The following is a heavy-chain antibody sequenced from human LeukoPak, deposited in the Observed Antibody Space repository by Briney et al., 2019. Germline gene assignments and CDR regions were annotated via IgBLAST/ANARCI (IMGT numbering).Heavy chain of an antibody. Sequence: SGGSLRLSCAASGFTFSFYDMHWVRQATGKGLEWVSAISTAGDPYYPGSVTGRFTISRENAKDSLYLQMSSLRAGDTAVYYCARGSRGGLYYFDYWGQGTLVTVSS. J-gene: IGHJ4*02. CDR1: GFTFSFYD. CDR3: ARGSRGGLYYFDY. V-gene: IGHV3-13*05. CDR2: ISTAGDP. D-gene: IGHD4-23*01.